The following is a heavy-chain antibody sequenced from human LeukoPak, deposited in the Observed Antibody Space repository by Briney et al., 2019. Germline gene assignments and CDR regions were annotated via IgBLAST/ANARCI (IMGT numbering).Heavy chain of an antibody. V-gene: IGHV1-69*05. J-gene: IGHJ4*02. Sequence: ASVKVSCKASGGTFSSYAISWVRQAPGQGLEWMGGIIPIFGTANYAQKFQGRVTITTDESTSTAYMELSSLRSEDTAVYYCARSPSDILTGYYRYWGQGTLVTVSS. CDR1: GGTFSSYA. CDR2: IIPIFGTA. D-gene: IGHD3-9*01. CDR3: ARSPSDILTGYYRY.